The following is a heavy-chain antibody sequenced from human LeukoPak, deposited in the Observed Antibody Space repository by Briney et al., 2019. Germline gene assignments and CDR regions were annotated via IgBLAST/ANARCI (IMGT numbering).Heavy chain of an antibody. Sequence: SETLSLTRPVSGGSISSYYWSWIRQPAGKGLEWIGRIYTSGSTNYNPSLKSRVTMSVDTSKNQFSLKLTSVTAADTAVYYCARDRYGSGSYYKSWFDPWGQGTLVTVSS. CDR1: GGSISSYY. D-gene: IGHD3-10*01. CDR3: ARDRYGSGSYYKSWFDP. V-gene: IGHV4-4*07. CDR2: IYTSGST. J-gene: IGHJ5*02.